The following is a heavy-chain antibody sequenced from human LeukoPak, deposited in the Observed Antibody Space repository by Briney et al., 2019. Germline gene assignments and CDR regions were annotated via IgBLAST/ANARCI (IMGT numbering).Heavy chain of an antibody. Sequence: RGSLRLSCAASGFTFSTYSMTWVRQRPGKGLEWVSSIYNSGTKIFYADSVKGRFTISRDNSNNMLYLQMNSLRAEDSAVYYCAKDIVPDSGWDLDYWGRGALVTVSS. CDR2: IYNSGTKI. CDR1: GFTFSTYS. V-gene: IGHV3-23*05. CDR3: AKDIVPDSGWDLDY. D-gene: IGHD6-19*01. J-gene: IGHJ4*02.